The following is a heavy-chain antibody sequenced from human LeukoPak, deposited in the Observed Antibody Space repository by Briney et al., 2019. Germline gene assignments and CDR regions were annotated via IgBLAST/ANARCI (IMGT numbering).Heavy chain of an antibody. CDR1: GGSISNYY. CDR2: INPSGST. V-gene: IGHV4-4*07. J-gene: IGHJ5*02. CDR3: ARGLGLDP. Sequence: SETLSLTCTVSGGSISNYYWSWIRQPAGKELEWIGRINPSGSTNYNPSLKTRVTMSVDTSKTQFSLKVRSVTAADTAVYYCARGLGLDPWGQGTLVTVSS.